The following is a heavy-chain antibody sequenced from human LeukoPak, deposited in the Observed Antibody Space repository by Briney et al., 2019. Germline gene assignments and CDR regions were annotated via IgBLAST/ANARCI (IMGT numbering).Heavy chain of an antibody. D-gene: IGHD4-11*01. J-gene: IGHJ6*03. CDR1: GYTFTSYG. V-gene: IGHV1-18*01. CDR2: ISAYNGNT. Sequence: GASVKVSCKASGYTFTSYGISWVRQAPGQGLEWIGWISAYNGNTNYAQKLQGRVTMTTDTSASTAYMELRSLRSDDTAVYYCARTVTTPRDYYYYYMDVWGKGTTVTVSS. CDR3: ARTVTTPRDYYYYYMDV.